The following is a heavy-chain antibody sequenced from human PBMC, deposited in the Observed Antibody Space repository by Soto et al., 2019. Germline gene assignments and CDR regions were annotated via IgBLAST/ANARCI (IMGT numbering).Heavy chain of an antibody. CDR1: GGTFSSYA. D-gene: IGHD5-12*01. J-gene: IGHJ6*02. V-gene: IGHV1-2*02. CDR2: INPNSGGT. Sequence: QVQLVQSGAEVKKPGSSVKVSCKASGGTFSSYAISWVRQAPGQGLEWMGGINPNSGGTNYAQKFQGRVTMTRDTSISTAYMELSRLRSDDTAVYYCARDPSQVATPSSGDVWGQGTTVTVSS. CDR3: ARDPSQVATPSSGDV.